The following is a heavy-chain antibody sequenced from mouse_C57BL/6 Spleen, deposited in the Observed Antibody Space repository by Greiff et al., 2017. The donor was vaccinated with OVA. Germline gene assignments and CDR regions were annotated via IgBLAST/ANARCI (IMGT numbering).Heavy chain of an antibody. CDR2: IDPEDGDT. Sequence: VQLKESGAELVRPGASVKLSCTASGFNIKDYYMHWVKQRPEQGLEWIGRIDPEDGDTEYAPKFQGKATMIADTSSNTAYLQLSSLTSEDTAVYYCTTGNYWYFDVWGTGTTVTVSS. CDR3: TTGNYWYFDV. CDR1: GFNIKDYY. V-gene: IGHV14-1*01. J-gene: IGHJ1*03.